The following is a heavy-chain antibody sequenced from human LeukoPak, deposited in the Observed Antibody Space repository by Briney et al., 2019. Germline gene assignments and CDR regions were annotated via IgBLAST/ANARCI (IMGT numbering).Heavy chain of an antibody. CDR2: IYSGGST. CDR3: ARVDTAMVNYGMDV. D-gene: IGHD5-18*01. J-gene: IGHJ6*02. CDR1: GFTVSSNY. V-gene: IGHV3-66*02. Sequence: PGGSLRLSCAASGFTVSSNYMSWVRQAPGKGLEWVSVIYSGGSTYYADSVKGRFTISRDNSKNTLYLQMNSLRVEDTAVYYCARVDTAMVNYGMDVWGQGTTVTVSS.